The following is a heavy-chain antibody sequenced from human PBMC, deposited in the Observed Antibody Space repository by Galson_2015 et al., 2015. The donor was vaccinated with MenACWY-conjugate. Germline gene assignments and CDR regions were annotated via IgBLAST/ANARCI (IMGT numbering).Heavy chain of an antibody. CDR1: GASLSSGGYY. CDR2: IHYSGRN. D-gene: IGHD2-21*01. CDR3: ARDGYCGGDCLSTDRAYYYYMDV. Sequence: TLSLTCSVSGASLSSGGYYWSWIRQHPGKGLEWIGHIHYSGRNYCNPSLQSRISMSVDTSKNQFSLTLTSVTAADTAVYYCARDGYCGGDCLSTDRAYYYYMDVWGRGTTVTVYS. V-gene: IGHV4-31*03. J-gene: IGHJ6*03.